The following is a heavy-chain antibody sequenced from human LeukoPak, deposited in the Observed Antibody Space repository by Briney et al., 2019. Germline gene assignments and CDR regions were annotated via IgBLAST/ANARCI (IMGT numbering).Heavy chain of an antibody. CDR2: INHSGST. Sequence: SETLSLTCAVSGGSFSGYYWSWIRQPPGKGLEWIGEINHSGSTNYNPSLKSRVTISVDTSKNQFSLKLSSVTAADTAVYYCARGWGGWLGKDFYYYYGMDVWGQGTTVTVSS. J-gene: IGHJ6*02. V-gene: IGHV4-34*01. CDR1: GGSFSGYY. D-gene: IGHD6-19*01. CDR3: ARGWGGWLGKDFYYYYGMDV.